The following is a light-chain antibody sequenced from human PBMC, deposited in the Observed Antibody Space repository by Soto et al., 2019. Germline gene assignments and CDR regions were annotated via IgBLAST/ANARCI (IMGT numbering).Light chain of an antibody. CDR3: LENIQHPYS. CDR2: ELS. CDR1: QSLLDTNGKTY. Sequence: DIVMTQTPLSLSVPPGQPASISCKSSQSLLDTNGKTYLSWYLKKPGQPPQPLIYELSKRFYGVPDRFNASGSGTNFTLNISRVVAEKVGVFCCLENIQHPYSFGQGNKREIK. V-gene: IGKV2D-29*01. J-gene: IGKJ2*03.